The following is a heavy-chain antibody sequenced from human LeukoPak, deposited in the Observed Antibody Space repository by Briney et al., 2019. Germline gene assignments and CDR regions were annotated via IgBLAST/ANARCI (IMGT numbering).Heavy chain of an antibody. CDR1: SGSFSGYY. V-gene: IGHV4-34*01. CDR2: INHSGIT. Sequence: PSETLSLTCAVYSGSFSGYYWSWIGQPPGKGLEWIGEINHSGITNYNPSLKSRVTISVDTSKNQFSLKLSSATAADTAVYYCALLSTIIGVSAFDIWGQGTMVTVSS. D-gene: IGHD3-22*01. J-gene: IGHJ3*02. CDR3: ALLSTIIGVSAFDI.